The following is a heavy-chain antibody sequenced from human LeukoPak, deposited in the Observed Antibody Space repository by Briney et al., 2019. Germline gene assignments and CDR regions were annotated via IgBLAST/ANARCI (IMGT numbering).Heavy chain of an antibody. CDR2: ISSSSSYI. V-gene: IGHV3-21*01. CDR1: GFTFSSYA. Sequence: GGSLRLSCAASGFTFSSYAMSWVRQAPGKGLEWVSSISSSSSYIYYADSVKGRFTISRDNAKNSLYLQMNSLRAEDTAVYYCAREGGPGDFDYWGQGTLVTVSS. J-gene: IGHJ4*02. CDR3: AREGGPGDFDY. D-gene: IGHD1-26*01.